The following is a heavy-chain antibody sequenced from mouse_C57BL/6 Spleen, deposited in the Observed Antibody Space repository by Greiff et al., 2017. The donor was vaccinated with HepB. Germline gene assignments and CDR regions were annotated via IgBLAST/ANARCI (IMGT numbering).Heavy chain of an antibody. V-gene: IGHV1-53*01. CDR3: ARGGYYYGSSYVGFAY. Sequence: VKLQQPGTELVKPGASVKLSCKASGYTFTSYWMHWVKQRPGQGLEWIGNINPSNGGTNYNEKFKSKATLTVDKSSSTAYMQLSSLTSEDSAVYYCARGGYYYGSSYVGFAYWGQGTLVTVSA. CDR1: GYTFTSYW. CDR2: INPSNGGT. D-gene: IGHD1-1*01. J-gene: IGHJ3*01.